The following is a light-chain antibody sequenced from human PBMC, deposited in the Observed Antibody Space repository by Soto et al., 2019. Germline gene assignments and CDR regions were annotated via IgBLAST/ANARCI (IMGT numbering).Light chain of an antibody. CDR1: QTISVW. CDR3: QQYNTYPWT. CDR2: DAS. Sequence: DIEMTQSPSTLSASVGDRVTIACRASQTISVWLAWYQQKPGKAPKFLIYDASTLESGVPSRFSGSGYGTDFSLTISSLQPEDVATYYCQQYNTYPWTFGQGTKVDIK. J-gene: IGKJ1*01. V-gene: IGKV1-5*01.